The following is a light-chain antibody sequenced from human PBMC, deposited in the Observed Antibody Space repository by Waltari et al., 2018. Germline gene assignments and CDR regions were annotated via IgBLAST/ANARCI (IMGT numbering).Light chain of an antibody. CDR3: QQYHDWPRT. CDR1: QSLRRD. Sequence: EILLTQSPATLSVSPGDRATLFCRASQSLRRDLAWYQQKPGQAPRLLVYDASTREVGVPDRFRGSGSRTEFTLTISSLQSEDSAVYYCQQYHDWPRTFGQGTKVEIK. CDR2: DAS. V-gene: IGKV3-15*01. J-gene: IGKJ1*01.